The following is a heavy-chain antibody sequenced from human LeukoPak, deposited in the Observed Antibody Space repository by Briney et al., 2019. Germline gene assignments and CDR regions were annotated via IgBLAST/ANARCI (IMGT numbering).Heavy chain of an antibody. V-gene: IGHV3-21*04. D-gene: IGHD3-22*01. J-gene: IGHJ6*03. CDR2: ISIGSNYI. Sequence: GGSLRLSCAASGFTFSNYGMNWVRQAPGKGLEWVSSISIGSNYIYYGDSVKGRFTISRDNAKKSLYLQMNSLRAEDTAVYYCTRGSIAYYYMDVWGKGTTVTISS. CDR3: TRGSIAYYYMDV. CDR1: GFTFSNYG.